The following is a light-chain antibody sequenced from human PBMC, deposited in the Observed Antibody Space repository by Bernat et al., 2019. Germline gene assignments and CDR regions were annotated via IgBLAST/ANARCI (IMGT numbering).Light chain of an antibody. V-gene: IGLV2-8*01. CDR1: SSDVGGYNY. CDR3: SSYAGSNNYV. J-gene: IGLJ1*01. CDR2: EVS. Sequence: QSALTQPPSASGSPGQSVTISCTGTSSDVGGYNYVSWYQQHPDKAPKLIISEVSKRPSGVPDCFSGSKSGNTASLTVSGLQAEAEADYYCSSYAGSNNYVFGTGTKVTVL.